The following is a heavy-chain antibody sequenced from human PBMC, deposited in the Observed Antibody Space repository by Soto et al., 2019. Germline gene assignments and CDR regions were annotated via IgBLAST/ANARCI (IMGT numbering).Heavy chain of an antibody. Sequence: QVQLVESGGGVVQPGRSLRLSCAASGFTFSSYGMHWVRQAPGKGLEWVAVISYDGSNKYYADSVKGRFTISRDNSKNTLYLQMHSLRAEDTAVYYCAKWGDGYKTPGPYSLYYYYGMDVWGQGTTVTVSS. CDR2: ISYDGSNK. CDR1: GFTFSSYG. J-gene: IGHJ6*02. V-gene: IGHV3-30*18. D-gene: IGHD5-12*01. CDR3: AKWGDGYKTPGPYSLYYYYGMDV.